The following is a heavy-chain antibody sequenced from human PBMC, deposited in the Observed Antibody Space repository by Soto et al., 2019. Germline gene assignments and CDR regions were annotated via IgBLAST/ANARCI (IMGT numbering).Heavy chain of an antibody. CDR3: ARSGVAAAGGSWFDP. Sequence: QVQLVQSGAEVKKPGASVKVSCKASGYTFTSYGISWVRQAPGQGLEWMGWISAYNGNTNYAQKLQGRVTMTTDTTTSTAHMELRRLRSDDTAVYYCARSGVAAAGGSWFDPWGQGTLVTVSS. CDR1: GYTFTSYG. J-gene: IGHJ5*02. CDR2: ISAYNGNT. D-gene: IGHD6-13*01. V-gene: IGHV1-18*01.